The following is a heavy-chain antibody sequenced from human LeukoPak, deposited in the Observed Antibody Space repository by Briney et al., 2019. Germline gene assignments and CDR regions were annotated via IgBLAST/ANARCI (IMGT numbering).Heavy chain of an antibody. CDR2: ISSSSSYI. CDR3: ARATLGAPDCSGGSCYSYFDY. CDR1: GFTFSSYS. D-gene: IGHD2-15*01. Sequence: GGSLRLSCAASGFTFSSYSMNWVRQAPGKGLEWVSSISSSSSYIYYADSVKGRFTISRDNAKNSLYLQMNSLRAEDTAVYYCARATLGAPDCSGGSCYSYFDYWGQGALVAVSS. V-gene: IGHV3-21*01. J-gene: IGHJ4*02.